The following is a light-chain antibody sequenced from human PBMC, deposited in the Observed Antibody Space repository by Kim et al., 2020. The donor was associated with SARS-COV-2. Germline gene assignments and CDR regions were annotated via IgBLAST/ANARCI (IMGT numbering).Light chain of an antibody. CDR2: DAS. J-gene: IGKJ4*01. CDR1: QSVSIS. CDR3: HGRGSCPLT. V-gene: IGKV3-11*01. Sequence: EIVLTQSPATLSLSPGERATLSCRASQSVSISLAWYQQKPGQAPRLLIYDASNRATGIPDRVSGSGSGTDFTLTISRLEPEDFAVYYCHGRGSCPLTFGGGTKVDIK.